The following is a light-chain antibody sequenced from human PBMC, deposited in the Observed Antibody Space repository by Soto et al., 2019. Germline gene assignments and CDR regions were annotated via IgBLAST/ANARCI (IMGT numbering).Light chain of an antibody. CDR3: CSYAGSSTDV. CDR1: CSDVGSYNL. V-gene: IGLV2-23*01. J-gene: IGLJ1*01. Sequence: QSVLPQPASVSGSPGQSITISCSGTCSDVGSYNLVSWYQQHPGKAPKLMIYEGSKRPSGVSNRFSGSKSGNTASLTISGLQAEDEADYYCCSYAGSSTDVFGTGTKVTVL. CDR2: EGS.